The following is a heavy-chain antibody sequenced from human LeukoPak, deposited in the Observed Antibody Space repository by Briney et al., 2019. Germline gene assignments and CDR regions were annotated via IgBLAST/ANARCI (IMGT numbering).Heavy chain of an antibody. V-gene: IGHV3-74*01. J-gene: IGHJ4*02. CDR1: GFTFKSYW. CDR2: INTDGSST. Sequence: PGGSLRLSCAVSGFTFKSYWMHWVRQAPGKGLVWVSRINTDGSSTSYADSVKGRFTISRDNAKNTLYLQMNSLRAGDTAVYYCARDRSGSYDYWGQGILVTVSS. CDR3: ARDRSGSYDY. D-gene: IGHD1-26*01.